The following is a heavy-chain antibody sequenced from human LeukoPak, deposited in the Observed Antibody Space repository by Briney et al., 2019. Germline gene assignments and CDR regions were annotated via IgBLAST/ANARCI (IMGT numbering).Heavy chain of an antibody. CDR2: IKQDGSEK. CDR1: GFTFSSYW. V-gene: IGHV3-7*03. Sequence: GGSLRLSCAASGFTFSSYWMSWVRQAPGKGLEWVANIKQDGSEKYYVDSVKGRFTISRDNAKNSLYLQMNSLRAEDTAVYYCARGPGRYSSGWYYFDYWGQGTLVTVSS. CDR3: ARGPGRYSSGWYYFDY. J-gene: IGHJ4*02. D-gene: IGHD6-19*01.